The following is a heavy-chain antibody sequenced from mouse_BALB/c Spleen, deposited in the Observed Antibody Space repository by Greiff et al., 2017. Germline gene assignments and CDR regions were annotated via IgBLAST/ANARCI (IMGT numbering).Heavy chain of an antibody. V-gene: IGHV1S127*01. CDR3: KSGGSFSEY. Sequence: QVQLQQPGAELVKPGASVKMSCKASGYTFTSYWMHWVKQRPGQGLEWIGTIDPSDSYTSYNQKFKGKATLTVDTSSSTAYMQLSSLTSEDSAVYYCKSGGSFSEYWGQGTTLTVSS. D-gene: IGHD1-1*01. CDR2: IDPSDSYT. CDR1: GYTFTSYW. J-gene: IGHJ2*01.